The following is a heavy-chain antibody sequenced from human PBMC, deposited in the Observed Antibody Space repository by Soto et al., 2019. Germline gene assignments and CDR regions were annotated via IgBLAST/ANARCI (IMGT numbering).Heavy chain of an antibody. D-gene: IGHD3-16*01. CDR1: GYTLTELS. CDR3: ARALNTYYDYIWGSYPGSYFDY. Sequence: ASVKVSCKVSGYTLTELSMHWVRQAPGKGLEWMGGFDPEDGETIYAQKFQGRVTMTEDTSTDTAYMELSSLRSEDTAVYYCARALNTYYDYIWGSYPGSYFDYWGQGTLVTVSS. CDR2: FDPEDGET. V-gene: IGHV1-24*01. J-gene: IGHJ4*02.